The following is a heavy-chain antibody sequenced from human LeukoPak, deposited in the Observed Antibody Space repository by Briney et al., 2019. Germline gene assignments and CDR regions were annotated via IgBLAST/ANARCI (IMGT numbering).Heavy chain of an antibody. CDR3: ASPYDSSGYDFDY. Sequence: SVKVSCKASGGTFSSYAISWVRQAPGQGLEWMGRIIPILGIANYAQKFQGRVTITADKSTSIAYMELSSLRSKDTAVYYCASPYDSSGYDFDYWGQGTLVTVSS. V-gene: IGHV1-69*04. D-gene: IGHD3-22*01. CDR1: GGTFSSYA. CDR2: IIPILGIA. J-gene: IGHJ4*02.